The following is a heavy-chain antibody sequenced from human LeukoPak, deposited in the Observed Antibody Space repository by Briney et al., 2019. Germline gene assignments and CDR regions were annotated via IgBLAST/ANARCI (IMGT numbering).Heavy chain of an antibody. CDR3: ARDVGIFDY. J-gene: IGHJ4*02. CDR1: GFTFSNYA. V-gene: IGHV3-7*01. CDR2: IKQDGSEK. Sequence: GGSLRLSCAASGFTFSNYAMSWVRQAPGKGLEWVANIKQDGSEKYYVDSVKGRFTISRDNAKNSLYLQMNSLRAEDTAVYYCARDVGIFDYWGQGTLVTVSS. D-gene: IGHD1-14*01.